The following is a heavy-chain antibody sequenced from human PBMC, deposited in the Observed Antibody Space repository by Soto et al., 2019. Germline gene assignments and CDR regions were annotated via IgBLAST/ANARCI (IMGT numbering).Heavy chain of an antibody. Sequence: QVQLQESGPGLVKPSETLSLTCTVSGGSISSYYWSWIRQPAGKGLEWIGRIYTSGSTNYNPSLKSRVTMSVDTSKNQFSLKLSSVTAADTAVYYCAREVLRFWDRVSYYYYGMDVWGQGTTVTVSS. CDR1: GGSISSYY. CDR3: AREVLRFWDRVSYYYYGMDV. D-gene: IGHD3-3*01. J-gene: IGHJ6*02. CDR2: IYTSGST. V-gene: IGHV4-4*07.